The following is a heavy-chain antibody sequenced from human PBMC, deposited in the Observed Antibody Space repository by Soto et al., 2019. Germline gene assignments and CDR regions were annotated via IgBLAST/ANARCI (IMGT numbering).Heavy chain of an antibody. J-gene: IGHJ4*02. CDR3: ARGHSTSGYDS. V-gene: IGHV4-34*01. D-gene: IGHD6-6*01. Sequence: SETLSLTCSVYGASFSGYYWSWIRQSPGKGLEWIGEIHHSGSTHYNPSLKSRLTFSIDESQSQFYMMLTSVTAADTALYFCARGHSTSGYDSWGQGSLVTVSS. CDR1: GASFSGYY. CDR2: IHHSGST.